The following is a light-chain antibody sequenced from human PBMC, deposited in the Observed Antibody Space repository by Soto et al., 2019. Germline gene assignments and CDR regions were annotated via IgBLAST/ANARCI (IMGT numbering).Light chain of an antibody. J-gene: IGKJ1*01. CDR1: QSVNSN. V-gene: IGKV3-15*01. Sequence: EIVMTQSPATLSVSPGETATLSCRASQSVNSNLAWYQQKPGQAPRLLISDASTRAAGLPARFRGSGSGTEFTLTISSLQSEDFAVYFCQQSNNWPKTFGQGTKVEIK. CDR3: QQSNNWPKT. CDR2: DAS.